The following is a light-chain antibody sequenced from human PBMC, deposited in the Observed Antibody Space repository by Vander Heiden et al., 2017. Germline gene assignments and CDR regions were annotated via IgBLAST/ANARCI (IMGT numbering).Light chain of an antibody. CDR1: QSISSN. Sequence: EIVMTQSPATLSLSPGERATLSCRASQSISSNFEWYQQKPGQAPRIIIYGASTSANGIPDRFSGSGYGKEFTLTISSLQYEDFAVYYCHQDNNLWTFGQGTKVEIK. V-gene: IGKV3-15*01. CDR3: HQDNNLWT. J-gene: IGKJ1*01. CDR2: GAS.